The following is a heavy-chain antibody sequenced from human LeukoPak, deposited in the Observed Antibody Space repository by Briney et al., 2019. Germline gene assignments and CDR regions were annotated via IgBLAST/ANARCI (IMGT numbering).Heavy chain of an antibody. CDR3: GQAYSIGWYPC. CDR1: GFTISNYG. V-gene: IGHV3-23*01. CDR2: ISLSGDTE. D-gene: IGHD6-19*01. J-gene: IGHJ4*02. Sequence: PGGSLRLPCAVSGFTISNYGMSWVRQAPGKGLEWVSAISLSGDTEYYADSVKGRFIISRDNSRNTLYLQINSLRPEDTALYYCGQAYSIGWYPCWGQGTLVTVSS.